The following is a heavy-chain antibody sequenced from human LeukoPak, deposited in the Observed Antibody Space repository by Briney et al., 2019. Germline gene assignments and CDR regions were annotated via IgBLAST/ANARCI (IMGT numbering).Heavy chain of an antibody. Sequence: SETLSLTCAVYGGSFSGYYWSWIRQPPGKGLEWIGEINHSGSTNYNPSLKSRVTISVDTSKNQFSLKLSSVTAAGTAVYYCARLKGHCSGGSCYSGYYYYYMDVWGKGTTVTVSS. D-gene: IGHD2-15*01. CDR1: GGSFSGYY. CDR3: ARLKGHCSGGSCYSGYYYYYMDV. J-gene: IGHJ6*03. V-gene: IGHV4-34*01. CDR2: INHSGST.